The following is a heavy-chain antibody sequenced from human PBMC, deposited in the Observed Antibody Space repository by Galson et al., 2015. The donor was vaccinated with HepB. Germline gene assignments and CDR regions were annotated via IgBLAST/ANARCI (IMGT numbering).Heavy chain of an antibody. CDR2: VIPILATA. J-gene: IGHJ6*03. V-gene: IGHV1-69*08. CDR3: ARGGDGHCTGGNCYPGAHYYYYNMDV. Sequence: SVKVSCKVSGGAFSSNTISWVRQAPGQGLEWLGGVIPILATANYAQTFQGRLTITADKSTSTAYMELNSLRIEDTAVYYCARGGDGHCTGGNCYPGAHYYYYNMDVWGKGTTVTVSS. CDR1: GGAFSSNT. D-gene: IGHD2-15*01.